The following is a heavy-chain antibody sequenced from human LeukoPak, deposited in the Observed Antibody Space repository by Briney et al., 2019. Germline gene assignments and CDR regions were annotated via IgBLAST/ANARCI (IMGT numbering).Heavy chain of an antibody. CDR3: ARDRDTAITPYYFDY. J-gene: IGHJ4*02. CDR2: ISSNGGST. V-gene: IGHV3-64*01. D-gene: IGHD5-18*01. CDR1: GFTFSSYA. Sequence: PGGSLRLSCAASGFTFSSYAMHWVRQAPGKGLEYVSAISSNGGSTYYANSVKGRFTISRDNSKNTLYLQMGSLRAEDMAVYYCARDRDTAITPYYFDYWGQGTLVTVSS.